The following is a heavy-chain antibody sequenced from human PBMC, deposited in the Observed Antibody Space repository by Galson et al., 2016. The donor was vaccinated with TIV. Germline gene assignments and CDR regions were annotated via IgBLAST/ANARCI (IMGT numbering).Heavy chain of an antibody. J-gene: IGHJ4*02. CDR3: ARDAGYSSGWYPGY. D-gene: IGHD6-19*01. CDR2: ISYDGSHK. V-gene: IGHV3-30*04. Sequence: SLRLSCAASGFTFRTYAMHWVRQAPGKGLEWMAVISYDGSHKFYADSVKGRFTISRDDSKNTLFLQMSSLRAEDTAVYYCARDAGYSSGWYPGYWGQGTLATVSS. CDR1: GFTFRTYA.